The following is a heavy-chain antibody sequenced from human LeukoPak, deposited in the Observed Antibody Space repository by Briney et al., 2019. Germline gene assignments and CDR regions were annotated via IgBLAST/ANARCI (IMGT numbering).Heavy chain of an antibody. Sequence: ASVKVSCKVSGYTLTELSMHWVRQAPGKGLEWMGGFDPEDGETIYAQKFQGRVTMTEDTSTDTAYMELSSLRSEDTAVYYCATETISGSSSRRIRWFDPWGRGTLVTVSS. CDR2: FDPEDGET. CDR3: ATETISGSSSRRIRWFDP. J-gene: IGHJ5*02. D-gene: IGHD1-26*01. CDR1: GYTLTELS. V-gene: IGHV1-24*01.